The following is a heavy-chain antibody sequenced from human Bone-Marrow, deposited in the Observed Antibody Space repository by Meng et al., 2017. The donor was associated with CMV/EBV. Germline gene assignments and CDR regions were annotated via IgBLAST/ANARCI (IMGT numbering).Heavy chain of an antibody. CDR2: ISWNSDNI. CDR1: GFTFNDSA. V-gene: IGHV3-9*01. Sequence: GGSLRLSCAASGFTFNDSAMHWVRQAPGKGLEWVSGISWNSDNIGYVDSVKGRFTISRDNAKNSLYLQMNSLRAEDTAVYYCATAYRNYYDSSGYKRRGDYWGQGTLVTVSS. J-gene: IGHJ4*02. CDR3: ATAYRNYYDSSGYKRRGDY. D-gene: IGHD3-22*01.